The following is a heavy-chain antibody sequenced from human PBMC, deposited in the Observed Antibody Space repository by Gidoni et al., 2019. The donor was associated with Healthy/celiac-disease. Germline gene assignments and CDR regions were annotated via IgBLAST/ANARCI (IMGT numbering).Heavy chain of an antibody. CDR2: GSGGST. V-gene: IGHV3-23*01. J-gene: IGHJ4*02. Sequence: GSGGSTYYADSVKGRFTISRDNSKNTLYLQMNSLRAEDTAVYYCAKDIVNGYSYGYCDYWGQGTLVTVSS. D-gene: IGHD5-18*01. CDR3: AKDIVNGYSYGYCDY.